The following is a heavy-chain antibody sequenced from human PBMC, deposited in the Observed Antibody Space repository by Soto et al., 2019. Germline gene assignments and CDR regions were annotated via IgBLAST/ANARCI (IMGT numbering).Heavy chain of an antibody. CDR3: ARLEWIGSYDYFYGLDV. Sequence: RVSCKASGYTFTNYWIAWVRQRPGKGLEWMGFIYPDDSDTRYSPSFQGQVTISADRSTKTAYLQRSTLEASDTATYYCARLEWIGSYDYFYGLDVWGQGTSVTVSS. CDR2: IYPDDSDT. D-gene: IGHD1-26*01. J-gene: IGHJ6*02. CDR1: GYTFTNYW. V-gene: IGHV5-51*01.